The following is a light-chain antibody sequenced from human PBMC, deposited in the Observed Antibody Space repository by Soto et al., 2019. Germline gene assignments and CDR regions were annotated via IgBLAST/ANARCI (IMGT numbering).Light chain of an antibody. CDR2: GAC. CDR3: QQYGSSPLK. V-gene: IGKV3-15*01. J-gene: IGKJ1*01. Sequence: IVMTHSPATLSVSPVERATLSFIASHSIASNLAWYQQKPGQAPRLLIYGACTRATGIPARFSGSGSGTDFTLTISRLEPEDFAVYYCQQYGSSPLKFGQGTKVDI. CDR1: HSIASN.